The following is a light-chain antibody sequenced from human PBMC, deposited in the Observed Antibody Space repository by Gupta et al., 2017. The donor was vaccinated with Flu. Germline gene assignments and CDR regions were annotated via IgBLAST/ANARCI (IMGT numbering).Light chain of an antibody. CDR2: EVS. Sequence: QSALTQPASVSGSPGQSITMSCTGTSSDVGGYNYVSWYQQHPGKAPKLIIYEVSNRSSGVSNRFSGSKSGNTAPLTISGLQAEYEADYYCSSYTSSSTRVFGGGTKFTVL. V-gene: IGLV2-14*01. J-gene: IGLJ3*02. CDR3: SSYTSSSTRV. CDR1: SSDVGGYNY.